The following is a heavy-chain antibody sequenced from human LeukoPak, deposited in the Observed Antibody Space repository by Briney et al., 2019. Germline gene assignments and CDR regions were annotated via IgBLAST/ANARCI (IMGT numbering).Heavy chain of an antibody. CDR3: ARDLKGIAVAEDY. D-gene: IGHD6-19*01. Sequence: ASVKVSRKASGYTFTGYYMHWVRQAPGQGLEWMGRINPNSGGTNYAQKFQGRVTMTRDTPISTAYMELSRLRSDDTAVYYCARDLKGIAVAEDYWGQGTLVTVSS. V-gene: IGHV1-2*06. J-gene: IGHJ4*02. CDR2: INPNSGGT. CDR1: GYTFTGYY.